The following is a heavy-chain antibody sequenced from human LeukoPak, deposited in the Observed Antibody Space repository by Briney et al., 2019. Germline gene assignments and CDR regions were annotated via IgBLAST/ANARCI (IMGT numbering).Heavy chain of an antibody. CDR2: INPKSGGT. D-gene: IGHD3-22*01. Sequence: ASVKVSCKASGYSFTGHYMHWVRQAPGQGLEWMGWINPKSGGTNYAQKLQGRVTMTTDTSTSTAYMELRSLRSDDTAVYYCARDGHRRYHYDSSGREDAFDVWGQGTMVTVSS. V-gene: IGHV1-2*02. CDR3: ARDGHRRYHYDSSGREDAFDV. CDR1: GYSFTGHY. J-gene: IGHJ3*01.